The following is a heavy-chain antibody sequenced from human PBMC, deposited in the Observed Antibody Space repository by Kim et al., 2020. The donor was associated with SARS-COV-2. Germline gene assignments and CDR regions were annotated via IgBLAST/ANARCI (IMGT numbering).Heavy chain of an antibody. CDR3: ARGPPRQKQWELLAFGAFDI. J-gene: IGHJ3*02. Sequence: RVTISVDTSKNQFSLKLSSVTAADTAVYYCARGPPRQKQWELLAFGAFDIWGRGTMVTVSS. V-gene: IGHV4-31*02. D-gene: IGHD1-26*01.